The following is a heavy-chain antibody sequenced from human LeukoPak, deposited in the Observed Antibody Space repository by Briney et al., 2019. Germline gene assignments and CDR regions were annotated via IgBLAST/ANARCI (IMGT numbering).Heavy chain of an antibody. CDR1: GGSISSSNW. CDR3: ARGYYYGSGSYYNLFDP. J-gene: IGHJ5*02. D-gene: IGHD3-10*01. V-gene: IGHV4-4*02. CDR2: IYHSGST. Sequence: PSETLSLTCAVSGGSISSSNWWSWVRQPPGKGLEWIGEIYHSGSTNYNPSLKSRVTISVDKSKNQFSLKLSSVTAADTAVYYCARGYYYGSGSYYNLFDPWGQGTLVTVSS.